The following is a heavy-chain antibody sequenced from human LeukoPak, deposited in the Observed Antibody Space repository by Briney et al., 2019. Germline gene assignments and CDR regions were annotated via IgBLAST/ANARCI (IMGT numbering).Heavy chain of an antibody. Sequence: GRSLRLSCAASGFTFSSYAMHWVRQAPGKGLEWVAVISYDGSNKYYADSVKGRFTISRDNSKNTLYLQMNSLRAEDTAVYYCASTLQLYSSGDYWGQGTLVTVSS. CDR3: ASTLQLYSSGDY. J-gene: IGHJ4*02. D-gene: IGHD6-19*01. CDR1: GFTFSSYA. CDR2: ISYDGSNK. V-gene: IGHV3-30-3*01.